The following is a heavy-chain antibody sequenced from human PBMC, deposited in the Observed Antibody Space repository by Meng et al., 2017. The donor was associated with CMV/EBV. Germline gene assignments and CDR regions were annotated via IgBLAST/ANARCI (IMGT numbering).Heavy chain of an antibody. CDR1: GYSFTSYW. V-gene: IGHV5-51*01. Sequence: GESLKISCKGSGYSFTSYWIGWVRQMPGKGLEWMGIIYPGDSDTRYSPSFQGQVTISADKSISTAYLQWSSLKASGTAMYYCARRLAAAEGTSFSYYGMDVWGQGTTVTVSS. D-gene: IGHD6-13*01. CDR3: ARRLAAAEGTSFSYYGMDV. CDR2: IYPGDSDT. J-gene: IGHJ6*02.